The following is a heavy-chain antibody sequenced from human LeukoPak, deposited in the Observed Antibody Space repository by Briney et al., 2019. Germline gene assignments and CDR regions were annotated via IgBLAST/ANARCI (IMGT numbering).Heavy chain of an antibody. Sequence: PGGSLRLSCAASGFTFSSYAMSWVRQAPGKGLEWVSYISSSSSTIYYADSVKGRFTISRDNAKNSLYLQMNSLRAEDTAVYYCARGGYYDSSGYYYGDYWGQGTLVTVSS. V-gene: IGHV3-48*01. CDR1: GFTFSSYA. D-gene: IGHD3-22*01. CDR2: ISSSSSTI. J-gene: IGHJ4*02. CDR3: ARGGYYDSSGYYYGDY.